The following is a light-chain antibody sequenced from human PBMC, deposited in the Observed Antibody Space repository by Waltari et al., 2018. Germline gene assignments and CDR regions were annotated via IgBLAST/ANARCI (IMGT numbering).Light chain of an antibody. V-gene: IGLV1-47*01. Sequence: QSVLTQPSSASGTPGQRVTISCSGNSSNIGSNYVYWYQQLPGTAPKLLIHTDNQRPSGVPDRFSASKSGASASLAISGLRSDDEADYYCAAWDDSLTGRVFGGGTKLTVL. J-gene: IGLJ3*02. CDR1: SSNIGSNY. CDR3: AAWDDSLTGRV. CDR2: TDN.